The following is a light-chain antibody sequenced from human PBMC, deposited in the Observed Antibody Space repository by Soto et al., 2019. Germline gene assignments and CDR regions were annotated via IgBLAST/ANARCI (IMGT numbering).Light chain of an antibody. J-gene: IGLJ1*01. V-gene: IGLV2-8*01. CDR1: SSDVGGYNY. CDR2: DVS. CDR3: SSYAGTHIV. Sequence: QSALTQPPSASGSPGQSVTISCTATSSDVGGYNYVSWYQQHPGKAPKLMIYDVSSRPSGVPDRFSGSKSGNTASLTVSGLQAEDEADYYCSSYAGTHIVFGTGTKVTVL.